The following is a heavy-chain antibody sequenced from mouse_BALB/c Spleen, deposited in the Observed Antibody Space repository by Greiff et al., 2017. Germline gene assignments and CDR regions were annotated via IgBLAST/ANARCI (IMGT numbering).Heavy chain of an antibody. V-gene: IGHV5-12-2*01. D-gene: IGHD1-1*01. CDR1: GFTFSSYT. CDR2: ISNGGGST. CDR3: SRPITYGSSYVAWFAY. Sequence: DVMLVESGGGLVQPGGSLKLSCAASGFTFSSYTMSWVRQTPEKRLEWVAYISNGGGSTYYPDTVKGLFTISRDNAKNTLYLQMSSLKSEDTAMYYCSRPITYGSSYVAWFAYWGQGTLVTVSA. J-gene: IGHJ3*01.